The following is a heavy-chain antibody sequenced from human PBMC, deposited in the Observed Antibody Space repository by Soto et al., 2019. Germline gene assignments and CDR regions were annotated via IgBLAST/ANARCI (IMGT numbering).Heavy chain of an antibody. D-gene: IGHD1-26*01. CDR1: GFTFTTCA. J-gene: IGHJ4*02. CDR2: ISGSGAGT. V-gene: IGHV3-23*01. Sequence: PGGSLRLSCAASGFTFTTCAMSWVRQAPGKGLEWVSTISGSGAGTYNADSVKGRFTISRDNSMNTLYLQMNSLRAEDTAVYYCARSPHEGQWAPDHNFDHWGQGALVTVSS. CDR3: ARSPHEGQWAPDHNFDH.